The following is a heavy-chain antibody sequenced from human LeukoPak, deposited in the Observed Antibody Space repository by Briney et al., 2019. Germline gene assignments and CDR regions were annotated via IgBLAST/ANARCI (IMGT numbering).Heavy chain of an antibody. CDR3: AKAPYYGSGSPKYYYYYYMDV. V-gene: IGHV3-53*05. Sequence: GSLRLSCAASGFTFSTNYMSWVRQAPGKGLEWVSVIYSGGNTYYADSVKGRFTISRDNSKNTLYLQMNSLRAEDTAVYYCAKAPYYGSGSPKYYYYYYMDVWGKGTTVTISS. CDR2: IYSGGNT. J-gene: IGHJ6*03. D-gene: IGHD3-10*01. CDR1: GFTFSTNY.